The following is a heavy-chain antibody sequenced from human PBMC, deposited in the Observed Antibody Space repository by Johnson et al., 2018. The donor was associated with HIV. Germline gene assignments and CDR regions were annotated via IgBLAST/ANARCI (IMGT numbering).Heavy chain of an antibody. D-gene: IGHD6-13*01. CDR2: ISYDGNDK. V-gene: IGHV3-30*03. Sequence: QMLLVESGGGVVQPGRSLRLSCSASGFTFSNFDMHWVRQAPGKGLEWVAGISYDGNDKYYSDSVKGSFTISRDNSKNTLDLQMNSLRAEDTAVYYCAREATYSSSWYHDVFDIWGQGTMVTVSS. CDR3: AREATYSSSWYHDVFDI. CDR1: GFTFSNFD. J-gene: IGHJ3*02.